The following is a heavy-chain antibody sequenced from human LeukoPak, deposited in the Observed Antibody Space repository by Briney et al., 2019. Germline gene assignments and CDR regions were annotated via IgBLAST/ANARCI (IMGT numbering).Heavy chain of an antibody. J-gene: IGHJ3*02. D-gene: IGHD3-3*01. V-gene: IGHV3-48*02. CDR2: ISSGGSTI. Sequence: GGSLRLSCSASGFTFSTYAMHWVRQAPGKGLEWVSYISSGGSTIYYADSVKGRFTISRDNAENSVYLQMNSLRDEDTAVYSCARAQTLFWEFDGFDIWGRGTKVAVSS. CDR3: ARAQTLFWEFDGFDI. CDR1: GFTFSTYA.